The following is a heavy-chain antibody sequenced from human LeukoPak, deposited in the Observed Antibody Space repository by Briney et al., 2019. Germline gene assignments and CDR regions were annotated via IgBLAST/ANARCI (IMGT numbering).Heavy chain of an antibody. V-gene: IGHV4-31*03. CDR3: ARAVGSSGWSIDY. D-gene: IGHD6-19*01. J-gene: IGHJ4*02. CDR2: IYYSGST. CDR1: GGSISSGGYY. Sequence: SQTLSLTCTVSGGSISSGGYYWSWIRQHPGKGLEWIGYIYYSGSTYYNPSLKSRVTISVDTSKNQFSLKLSSVTAADTAVYYCARAVGSSGWSIDYWGQGTLVTVSS.